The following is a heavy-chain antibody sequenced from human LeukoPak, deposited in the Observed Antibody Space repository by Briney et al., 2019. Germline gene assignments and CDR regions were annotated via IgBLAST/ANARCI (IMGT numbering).Heavy chain of an antibody. D-gene: IGHD6-13*01. J-gene: IGHJ4*02. Sequence: LSRNCAAAGITFSSYWMHWVVLAPGYGPVWVSHIHSDGNSASYADSVKGRFTISRDNAKNTLYLQMSSLRAEDTAVYYCTRGVHSSTDYWGQGTLVTVSS. CDR1: GITFSSYW. CDR2: IHSDGNSA. CDR3: TRGVHSSTDY. V-gene: IGHV3-74*01.